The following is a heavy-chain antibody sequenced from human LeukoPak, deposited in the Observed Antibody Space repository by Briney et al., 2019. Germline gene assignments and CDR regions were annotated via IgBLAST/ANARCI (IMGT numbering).Heavy chain of an antibody. V-gene: IGHV4-59*01. J-gene: IGHJ4*02. CDR3: ARDEGYFDY. CDR2: IYYSGST. Sequence: SEILSLTCTVSGGSISSYYWSWIRQPPGKGLEWIGYIYYSGSTNYNPSLKSRVTISVDTSKNQFSLKLSSVTAADTAVYYCARDEGYFDYWGQGTLVTVSS. CDR1: GGSISSYY.